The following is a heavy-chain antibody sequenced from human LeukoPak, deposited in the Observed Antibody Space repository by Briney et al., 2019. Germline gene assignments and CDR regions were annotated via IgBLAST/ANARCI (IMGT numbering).Heavy chain of an antibody. CDR2: IKPDGSPG. D-gene: IGHD3-10*01. Sequence: GGSLRLSCAASGFTISGSWMTWVRQAPGKGLEWVANIKPDGSPGLQLGSVRGRFTVSRDNAKHSVYLQMNSLRADDTGVYYCARDPDGSGPDFDCWGQGTLVIVSS. V-gene: IGHV3-7*01. CDR3: ARDPDGSGPDFDC. J-gene: IGHJ4*02. CDR1: GFTISGSW.